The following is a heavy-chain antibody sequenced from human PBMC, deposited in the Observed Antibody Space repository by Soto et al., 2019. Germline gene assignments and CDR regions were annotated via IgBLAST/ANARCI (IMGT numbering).Heavy chain of an antibody. J-gene: IGHJ6*02. CDR1: GGSFSGYY. CDR2: INHSGST. CDR3: ARGVKDQLEGYYYGMDV. Sequence: QVQLQQWGAGLLKPSETLSLTCAVYGGSFSGYYWSWIRQPPGKGLEWIGEINHSGSTNYNPSLKSRVTISVDTSKNQLSLKLSSVSAADTAVYYCARGVKDQLEGYYYGMDVWGQGTTVTVSS. D-gene: IGHD2-2*01. V-gene: IGHV4-34*01.